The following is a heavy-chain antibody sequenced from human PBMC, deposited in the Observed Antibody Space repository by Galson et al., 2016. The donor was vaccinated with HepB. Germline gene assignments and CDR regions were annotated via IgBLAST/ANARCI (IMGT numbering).Heavy chain of an antibody. V-gene: IGHV3-7*03. J-gene: IGHJ4*02. CDR2: IKEDGSEK. D-gene: IGHD3-16*02. Sequence: LRLSCAASGFTFSANWMSWVRQAPGKGLEWVANIKEDGSEKYYVDSVKGRFTMSRDNARNSVNLQMNSLRAEDTAVYYCARGSAEDDYVWGSYRSGYFDYWGQGTLVTVSS. CDR1: GFTFSANW. CDR3: ARGSAEDDYVWGSYRSGYFDY.